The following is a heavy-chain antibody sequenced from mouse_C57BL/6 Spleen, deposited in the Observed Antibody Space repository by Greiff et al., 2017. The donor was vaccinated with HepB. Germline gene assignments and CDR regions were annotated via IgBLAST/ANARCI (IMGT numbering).Heavy chain of an antibody. V-gene: IGHV14-1*01. J-gene: IGHJ1*03. CDR3: TTGGWLPV. CDR1: GFNIKDYY. CDR2: IDPEAGDT. Sequence: DVQLQESGAELVRPGASVKLSCTASGFNIKDYYMHWVKQRPEQGLEWIGRIDPEAGDTEYAPKFQGKATMTADTSSHTAYLQLSSLTSEDTAVYYCTTGGWLPVWGTGTTVTVSS. D-gene: IGHD2-3*01.